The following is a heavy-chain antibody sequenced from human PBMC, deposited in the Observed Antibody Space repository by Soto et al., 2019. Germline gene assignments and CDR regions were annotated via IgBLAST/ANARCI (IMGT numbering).Heavy chain of an antibody. CDR2: ISYDGSNK. J-gene: IGHJ6*02. CDR3: ARDLGITMIVVAHYGMDV. V-gene: IGHV3-30-3*01. D-gene: IGHD3-22*01. Sequence: GGSLRLSCAASGFTFSSYAMHWVRQAPGKGLEWVAVISYDGSNKYYADSVKGRFTISRDNSKNTLYLQMNSLRAEDTAVYYCARDLGITMIVVAHYGMDVWGQGTTVTSP. CDR1: GFTFSSYA.